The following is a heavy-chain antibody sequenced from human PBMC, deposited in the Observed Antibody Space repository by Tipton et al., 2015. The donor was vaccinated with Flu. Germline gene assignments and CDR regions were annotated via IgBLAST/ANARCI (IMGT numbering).Heavy chain of an antibody. CDR1: GYFIGSGYY. Sequence: TLSLTCSVSGYFIGSGYYWGWIRQAPGQGLEWIGNVHRAGNPYYNPSLRSRVTISVDSSKNQFSLKLSSVTAADTAVYFCARLRRSEDYYDSSGPFSYCDYWGQGTLVTVSS. D-gene: IGHD3-22*01. J-gene: IGHJ4*02. CDR2: VHRAGNP. V-gene: IGHV4-38-2*01. CDR3: ARLRRSEDYYDSSGPFSYCDY.